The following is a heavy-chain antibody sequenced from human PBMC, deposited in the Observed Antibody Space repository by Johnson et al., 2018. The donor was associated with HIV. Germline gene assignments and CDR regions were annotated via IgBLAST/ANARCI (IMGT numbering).Heavy chain of an antibody. V-gene: IGHV3-7*01. CDR1: GFTFSSYW. J-gene: IGHJ3*02. D-gene: IGHD6-19*01. Sequence: VQLVESGGGLVQPGGSLRLSCAASGFTFSSYWMSWVRQAPGKGLEWVANIKQDGSEKYYVDSVKGRFTIARDKAKNALYRQRNSLRAEDTAVYYCARAPHPQWQWLPPGAFDIWGQGTMVTVSS. CDR2: IKQDGSEK. CDR3: ARAPHPQWQWLPPGAFDI.